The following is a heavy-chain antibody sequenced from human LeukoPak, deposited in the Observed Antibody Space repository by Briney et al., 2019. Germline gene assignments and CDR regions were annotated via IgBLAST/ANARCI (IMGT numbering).Heavy chain of an antibody. CDR2: INHSGST. V-gene: IGHV4-34*01. CDR1: GGSFSGYY. CDR3: ARGVGKQWRVAD. J-gene: IGHJ4*02. Sequence: SQTLSLTCAVYGGSFSGYYWSWIPQPPGKGLEWIGEINHSGSTNYNPSLKSRVTISVDTSKNQFSLKLSSVTAADTPVYYCARGVGKQWRVADWGQGTLVTVSS. D-gene: IGHD6-19*01.